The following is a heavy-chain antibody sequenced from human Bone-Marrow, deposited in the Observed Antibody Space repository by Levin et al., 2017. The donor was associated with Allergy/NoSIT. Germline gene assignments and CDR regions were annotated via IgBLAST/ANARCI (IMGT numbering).Heavy chain of an antibody. D-gene: IGHD1-1*01. V-gene: IGHV3-30*18. CDR2: ISYDGKNT. CDR1: GFTFNSYG. Sequence: PGGSLRLSCAVSGFTFNSYGMHWVRQAPGKGLEWVAIISYDGKNTYYSDSVTGRFAISRDNSKNTVLLQMNNLRSEDTAVYYCAKDFALWYTHPLDYWGQGTLVSVSS. CDR3: AKDFALWYTHPLDY. J-gene: IGHJ4*02.